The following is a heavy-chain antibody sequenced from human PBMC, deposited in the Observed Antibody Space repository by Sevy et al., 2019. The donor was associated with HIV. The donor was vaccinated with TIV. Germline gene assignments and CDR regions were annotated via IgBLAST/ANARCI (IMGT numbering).Heavy chain of an antibody. CDR2: ISHSSTYI. V-gene: IGHV3-21*01. CDR1: GFIFSTYN. D-gene: IGHD1-7*01. J-gene: IGHJ6*02. CDR3: AREFGRGTSVGGRYYGMDV. Sequence: GGSLRLSCAASGFIFSTYNMNWVRQAPGKGLEWVSSISHSSTYIYYTDSLKGRFTVSRDNAKNSLYLQMNSLRAEDTAIYYCAREFGRGTSVGGRYYGMDVWGQGTTVTVSS.